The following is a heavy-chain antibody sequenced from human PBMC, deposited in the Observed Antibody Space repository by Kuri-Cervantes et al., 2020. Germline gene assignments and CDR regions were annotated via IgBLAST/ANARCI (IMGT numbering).Heavy chain of an antibody. CDR3: AKGEYGEPPYYYYGMDV. V-gene: IGHV3-33*03. J-gene: IGHJ6*02. CDR1: GFTFSSYG. CDR2: IWYDGSNK. D-gene: IGHD4-17*01. Sequence: GGSLRLSCAASGFTFSSYGMRWVRQAPGKGLEWVAVIWYDGSNKYYADSVKGRFTISRDNAKNSLYLQMNSLRAEDTAVYYCAKGEYGEPPYYYYGMDVWGQGTTVTVSS.